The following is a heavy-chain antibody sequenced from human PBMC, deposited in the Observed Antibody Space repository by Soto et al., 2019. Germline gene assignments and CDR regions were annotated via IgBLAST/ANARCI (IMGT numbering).Heavy chain of an antibody. CDR1: GGSFGSSA. CDR2: ITPVFDNA. V-gene: IGHV1-69*01. CDR3: ARLRRDWGDAFDL. D-gene: IGHD3-16*01. Sequence: QVQLVQSGADVKKPGSSVKVSCKTSGGSFGSSAISWVRQAPAQGLGWMGEITPVFDNANYAQNFQGRLTITADELTGTVFMELSSLRSEDTAVYFCARLRRDWGDAFDLWGLGTFVTVSS. J-gene: IGHJ3*01.